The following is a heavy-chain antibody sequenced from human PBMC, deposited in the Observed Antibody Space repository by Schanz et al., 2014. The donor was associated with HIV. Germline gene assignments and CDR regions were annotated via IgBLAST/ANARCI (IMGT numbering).Heavy chain of an antibody. J-gene: IGHJ3*02. CDR3: AIRTPMISFGAFDI. Sequence: EVQLLESGGGLVQPGGSLRLSCAVSGFTITSYGMSWVRQAPGKGLEWFSTISAGVGTASYADSVKGRFTISRDNSKKMLFLQMNRLRAEDTAVYYCAIRTPMISFGAFDIWGRGTMVTVSS. CDR1: GFTITSYG. V-gene: IGHV3-23*01. CDR2: ISAGVGTA. D-gene: IGHD3-16*01.